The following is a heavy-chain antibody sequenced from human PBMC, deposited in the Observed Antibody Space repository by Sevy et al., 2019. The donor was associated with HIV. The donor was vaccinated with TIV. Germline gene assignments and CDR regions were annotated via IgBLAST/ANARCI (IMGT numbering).Heavy chain of an antibody. CDR3: AKDGGYYDFWSGYPDYGMDV. J-gene: IGHJ6*02. D-gene: IGHD3-3*01. V-gene: IGHV3-23*01. Sequence: GGSLRLSCAASGFTFSSYAMSWVRQAPGKGLEWVSTISGSGGSTYYADSVKGRFTISRDNFKNTLYLQMNSLRAEDTAVYYCAKDGGYYDFWSGYPDYGMDVWGQGTTVTVSS. CDR1: GFTFSSYA. CDR2: ISGSGGST.